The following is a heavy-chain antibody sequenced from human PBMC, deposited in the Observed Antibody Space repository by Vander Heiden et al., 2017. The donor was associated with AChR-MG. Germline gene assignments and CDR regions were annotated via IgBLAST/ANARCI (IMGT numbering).Heavy chain of an antibody. CDR3: ARGLLSYYGSGLEPN. J-gene: IGHJ4*02. Sequence: QVQLQESGPGLVKPSETLSLTCTVSGGSVSSGSYYWSWIRQPPGKGLEWIGYIYYSGSTNYNPSLKSRVTISVDTSKNQFSLKLSSVTAADTAVYYCARGLLSYYGSGLEPNWGQGTLVTVSS. D-gene: IGHD3-10*01. CDR2: IYYSGST. V-gene: IGHV4-61*01. CDR1: GGSVSSGSYY.